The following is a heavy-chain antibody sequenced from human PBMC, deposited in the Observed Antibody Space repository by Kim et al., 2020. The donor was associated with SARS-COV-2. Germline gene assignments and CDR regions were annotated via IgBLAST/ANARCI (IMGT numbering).Heavy chain of an antibody. D-gene: IGHD6-19*01. CDR2: INPSGGST. Sequence: ASVKVSCKASGYTFTSYYMHWVRQAPGQGLEWMGIINPSGGSTSYAQKFQGRVTMTRDTSTSTVYMELSSLRSEGTAVYYCARESSGWYSNNWFDPWGQGTLVTVSS. V-gene: IGHV1-46*01. CDR1: GYTFTSYY. J-gene: IGHJ5*02. CDR3: ARESSGWYSNNWFDP.